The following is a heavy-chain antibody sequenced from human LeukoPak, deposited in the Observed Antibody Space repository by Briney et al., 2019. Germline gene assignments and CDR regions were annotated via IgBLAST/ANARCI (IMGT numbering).Heavy chain of an antibody. V-gene: IGHV1-2*02. CDR3: AXXXXXXXXGTSLLYYYYGMDV. CDR1: GYTFTGYY. CDR2: INPNSGGT. J-gene: IGHJ6*02. D-gene: IGHD1/OR15-1a*01. Sequence: ASVKVSCKASGYTFTGYYMHWVRQAPGQGLEWMGWINPNSGGTNYAQKFQGRVTMTRDTSISTAYMELSRLRSDDTAVYYCAXXXXXXXXGTSLLYYYYGMDVWGQGTTVTVSS.